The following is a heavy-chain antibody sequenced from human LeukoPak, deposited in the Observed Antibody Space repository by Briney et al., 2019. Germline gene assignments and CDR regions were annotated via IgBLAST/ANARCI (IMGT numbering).Heavy chain of an antibody. CDR3: TSRGIVGAGYFDY. CDR1: GFTFSGSA. V-gene: IGHV3-73*01. Sequence: GGSLRLSCAASGFTFSGSAMHWVRQASGKGLEWVGRIRSKANSYATAYAASVKGRFTISRDDSKNTAYLQMNSLKTEDTAVYYCTSRGIVGAGYFDYWGQGTLVTVSS. CDR2: IRSKANSYAT. D-gene: IGHD1-26*01. J-gene: IGHJ4*02.